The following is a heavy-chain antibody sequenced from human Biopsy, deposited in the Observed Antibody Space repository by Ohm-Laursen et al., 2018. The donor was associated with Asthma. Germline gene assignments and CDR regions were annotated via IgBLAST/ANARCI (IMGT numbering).Heavy chain of an antibody. Sequence: SLRLSCSASGFSFDDCAMHWVRQAQGKGLEWVSLISDSGDNTYYADSVKGRFTISRDNSKNTLYPQMNSLRTEDTAVYYCAKRRGYSGHDNDYWGQGTLVIVSS. J-gene: IGHJ4*02. CDR2: ISDSGDNT. CDR1: GFSFDDCA. CDR3: AKRRGYSGHDNDY. D-gene: IGHD5-12*01. V-gene: IGHV3-23*01.